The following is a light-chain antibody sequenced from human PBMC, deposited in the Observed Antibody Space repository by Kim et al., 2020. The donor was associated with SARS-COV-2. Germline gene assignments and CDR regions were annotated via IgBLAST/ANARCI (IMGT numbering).Light chain of an antibody. V-gene: IGKV3-20*01. CDR1: QSVSSSY. J-gene: IGKJ1*01. CDR2: GAT. CDR3: QQYGNSPKT. Sequence: SPGERATLSCRASQSVSSSYLAWYQQKPGQAPRLLISGATSRATGIPDRFSGSGSGTDFTLTISRLEPEDFAVYYCQQYGNSPKTFGQGTKVDIK.